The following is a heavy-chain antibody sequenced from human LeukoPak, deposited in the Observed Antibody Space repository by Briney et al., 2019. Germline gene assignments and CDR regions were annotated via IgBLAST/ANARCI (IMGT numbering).Heavy chain of an antibody. CDR3: ARSLYVDTATILGY. CDR1: GYSFTSDW. Sequence: GESLKISCTGSGYSFTSDWIGWVRQMPGNGLERMRIIYPGDSDTRYSPSFQGQVTISADKSISTAYLQWSSLKASDTAMYYCARSLYVDTATILGYWGQGTLVTVSS. CDR2: IYPGDSDT. J-gene: IGHJ4*02. D-gene: IGHD5-18*01. V-gene: IGHV5-51*01.